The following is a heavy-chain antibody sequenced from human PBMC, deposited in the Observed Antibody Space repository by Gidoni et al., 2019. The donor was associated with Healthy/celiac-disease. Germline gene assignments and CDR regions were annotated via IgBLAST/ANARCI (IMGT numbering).Heavy chain of an antibody. CDR1: GFPFSSYG. D-gene: IGHD2-2*01. J-gene: IGHJ4*02. CDR2: ISYDGSNK. Sequence: QVQLVASGGGVVQPGRSLRLSCAASGFPFSSYGMHWVRQAPGKGLECVAVISYDGSNKYYADSVKGRFTISRDNSKNTLYLQMNSLRAEDTAVYYCAKGGDCSSTSCYLGDYWGQGTLVTVSS. CDR3: AKGGDCSSTSCYLGDY. V-gene: IGHV3-30*18.